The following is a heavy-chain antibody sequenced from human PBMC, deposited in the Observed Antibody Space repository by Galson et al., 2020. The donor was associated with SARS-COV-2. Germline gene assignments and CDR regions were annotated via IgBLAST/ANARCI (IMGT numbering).Heavy chain of an antibody. D-gene: IGHD3-3*01. CDR1: GLTFSSYA. CDR3: ARGANYYDFWSGYYPQEYYFDY. CDR2: ISYDGSNK. Sequence: GGSLRLSCAASGLTFSSYAMHWVRQAPGKGLERAAVISYDGSNKYYADSVKGRFTISRDNSKNTLYLQMNSLRAEDTAVYYCARGANYYDFWSGYYPQEYYFDYWGQGTLVTGSS. V-gene: IGHV3-30-3*01. J-gene: IGHJ4*02.